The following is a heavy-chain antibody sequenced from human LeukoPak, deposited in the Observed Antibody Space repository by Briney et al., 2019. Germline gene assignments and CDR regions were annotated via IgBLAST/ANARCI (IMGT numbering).Heavy chain of an antibody. V-gene: IGHV3-43D*04. CDR1: GFTFDDYA. Sequence: GGSLRLSCAASGFTFDDYAMHWVREARGKGVEWVSLISWDGGSTYYADSVKGRFTISRDKSKNSVYVQMNSQRAEDTALYYCARGVVIDYFDYWGQGTLVTVSS. CDR2: ISWDGGST. J-gene: IGHJ4*02. CDR3: ARGVVIDYFDY. D-gene: IGHD3-3*01.